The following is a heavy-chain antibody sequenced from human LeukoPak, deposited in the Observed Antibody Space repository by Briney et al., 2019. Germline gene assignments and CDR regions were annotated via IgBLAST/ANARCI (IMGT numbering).Heavy chain of an antibody. J-gene: IGHJ4*02. CDR3: ARDERYDSSGYPFDY. CDR2: INPNSGDT. Sequence: ASVKVSCKASGYTYTGYFMHWVRQAPGQGLEWMGWINPNSGDTNYAQKFQGRLTMTRDTPISTAYMELSRLRSDDTAVYYCARDERYDSSGYPFDYWGEGTLVTVSS. D-gene: IGHD3-22*01. V-gene: IGHV1-2*02. CDR1: GYTYTGYF.